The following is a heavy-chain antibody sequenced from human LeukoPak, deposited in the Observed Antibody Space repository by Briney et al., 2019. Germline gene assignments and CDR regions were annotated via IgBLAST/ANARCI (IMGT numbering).Heavy chain of an antibody. Sequence: ASVKVSCKASGGTFSSYTISWVRQAPGQGLEWMGGIIPIFGTANYAQKFQGRVTITADESTSTAYMELSSLRSEDTAVYYCARGRFLYSSSGSGSNDYWGQGTLVTVSS. V-gene: IGHV1-69*13. CDR2: IIPIFGTA. CDR1: GGTFSSYT. CDR3: ARGRFLYSSSGSGSNDY. J-gene: IGHJ4*02. D-gene: IGHD6-13*01.